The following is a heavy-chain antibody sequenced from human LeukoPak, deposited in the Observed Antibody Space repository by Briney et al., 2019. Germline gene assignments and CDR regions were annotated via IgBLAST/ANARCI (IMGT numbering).Heavy chain of an antibody. D-gene: IGHD3-16*02. J-gene: IGHJ3*02. V-gene: IGHV1-8*01. Sequence: ASVKVSCKASGYTFTSYDINWVRQATGQGLEWMGWMNPNSGNTGYAQKFQGRVTMTRNTSISTAYMEMSSLSSEATAVYYCARGAYYDYVWGSYRNSKGDFDIWGKGTMVTVSS. CDR1: GYTFTSYD. CDR2: MNPNSGNT. CDR3: ARGAYYDYVWGSYRNSKGDFDI.